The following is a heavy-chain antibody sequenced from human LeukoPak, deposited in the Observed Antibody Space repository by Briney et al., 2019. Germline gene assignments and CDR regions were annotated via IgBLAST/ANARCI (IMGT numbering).Heavy chain of an antibody. CDR3: ARDTRGIAAASFDY. V-gene: IGHV4-38-2*02. Sequence: PSETLSLTCAVYGESFSGYYWSWIRQPPGKGLEWIGSIYHSGSTYYNPSLKSRVTISVDTSKNQFSLKLSSVTAADTAVYYCARDTRGIAAASFDYWGQGTLVTVSS. D-gene: IGHD6-13*01. CDR2: IYHSGST. CDR1: GESFSGYY. J-gene: IGHJ4*02.